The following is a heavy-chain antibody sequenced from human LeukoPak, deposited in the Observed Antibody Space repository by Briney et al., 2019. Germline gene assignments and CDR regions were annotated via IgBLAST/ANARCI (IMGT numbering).Heavy chain of an antibody. D-gene: IGHD3-3*01. V-gene: IGHV1-18*01. Sequence: ASVKVSRKASGYTFTSYGISWVRQAPGQGLEWMGWISAYNGNTNYAQKLQGRVTMTTDTSTSTAYMELRSLRSDDTAVYYCARDVLRFLEWLWEYDYWGQGTLVTVSS. CDR2: ISAYNGNT. J-gene: IGHJ4*02. CDR1: GYTFTSYG. CDR3: ARDVLRFLEWLWEYDY.